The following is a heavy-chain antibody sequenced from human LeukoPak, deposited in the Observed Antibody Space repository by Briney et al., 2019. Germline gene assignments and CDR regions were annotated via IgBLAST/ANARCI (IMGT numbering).Heavy chain of an antibody. J-gene: IGHJ4*02. V-gene: IGHV4-59*12. CDR3: ARDHTSSWYGFDS. Sequence: SETLSLTCTISGDSINVNYWSWIRQPPGKGLEWIGYIHYSGSTNYNPSLKSRVTISVDTSKNQFSLKLSSVTAADTALYYCARDHTSSWYGFDSWGQGALVTVSS. D-gene: IGHD6-13*01. CDR1: GDSINVNY. CDR2: IHYSGST.